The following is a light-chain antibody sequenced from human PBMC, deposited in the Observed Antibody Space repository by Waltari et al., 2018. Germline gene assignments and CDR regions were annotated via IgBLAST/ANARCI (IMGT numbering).Light chain of an antibody. Sequence: SYELTQPPSVSVSPGQTARITCSGDALPKQYACWYQQKPGQAPVVVIYKDTERPSGIPDLFSGSSSGKTVTLTISGVQAEDEADYYCQSADSSGKVFGGGTKLTVL. V-gene: IGLV3-25*03. J-gene: IGLJ2*01. CDR3: QSADSSGKV. CDR2: KDT. CDR1: ALPKQY.